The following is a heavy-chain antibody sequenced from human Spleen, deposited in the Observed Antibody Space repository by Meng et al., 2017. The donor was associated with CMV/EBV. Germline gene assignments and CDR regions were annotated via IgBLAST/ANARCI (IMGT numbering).Heavy chain of an antibody. Sequence: LPPEPGHGLVQPPEPPSLTCLVSGGSISSYFRSWIRQPARKALEWIVRIYSSGSNNYNTSHKSRVTMSVDTSKDQSSLKLSSVIAADTAVYYCARDVPASPMAVAGTFGYWGQGTLVTVSS. J-gene: IGHJ4*02. D-gene: IGHD6-19*01. CDR1: GGSISSYF. CDR3: ARDVPASPMAVAGTFGY. V-gene: IGHV4-4*07. CDR2: IYSSGSN.